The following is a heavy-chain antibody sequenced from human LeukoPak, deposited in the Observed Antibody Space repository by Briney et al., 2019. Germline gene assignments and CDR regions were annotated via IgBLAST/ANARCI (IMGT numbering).Heavy chain of an antibody. CDR2: IKQDGSEK. D-gene: IGHD4-17*01. J-gene: IGHJ4*02. CDR1: GFIFSNYW. CDR3: ASKHYGDYISYFDY. V-gene: IGHV3-7*01. Sequence: GGSLRLSCAASGFIFSNYWMSWVRQAPGKGLEWVANIKQDGSEKYYVDSVKGRFTISRDNAKNSLYLQMNGLRAEDTAVYYCASKHYGDYISYFDYWGQGTLVTVSS.